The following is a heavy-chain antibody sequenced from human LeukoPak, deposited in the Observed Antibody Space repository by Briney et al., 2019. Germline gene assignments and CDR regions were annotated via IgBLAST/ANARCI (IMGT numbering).Heavy chain of an antibody. V-gene: IGHV3-48*04. J-gene: IGHJ6*03. CDR1: GFDFITYS. CDR3: ARTSGHQQVVRRGLFGEDKYYYYYMDV. Sequence: GGSLRLSCAASGFDFITYSMNWVRQAPGKGLEWISYISISSSTIYYADSVKGRFTVSRDNAKNSLYLQMNNLRAEDTAVYYCARTSGHQQVVRRGLFGEDKYYYYYMDVWGKGTTVTVSS. CDR2: ISISSSTI. D-gene: IGHD6-13*01.